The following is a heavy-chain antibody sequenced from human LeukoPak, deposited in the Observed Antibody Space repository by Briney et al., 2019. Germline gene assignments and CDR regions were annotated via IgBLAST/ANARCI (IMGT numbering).Heavy chain of an antibody. CDR2: IIPIFGTA. CDR1: GGTFSSYA. J-gene: IGHJ4*02. CDR3: AKSSYYDSSGYYREYYFDY. V-gene: IGHV1-69*13. D-gene: IGHD3-22*01. Sequence: SVKVSCKASGGTFSSYAISWVRQAPGQGLEWMGGIIPIFGTANYAQKFQGRVTITADESTSTAYMELSSLRSEDTAVYYCAKSSYYDSSGYYREYYFDYWGQGTLVTVSS.